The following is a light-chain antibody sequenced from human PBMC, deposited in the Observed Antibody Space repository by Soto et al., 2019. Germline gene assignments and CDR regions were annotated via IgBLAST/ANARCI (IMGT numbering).Light chain of an antibody. CDR1: QSVDSSF. Sequence: EIVLTQSPGSLSLSPGERATLSCRASQSVDSSFFAWYQQKPGQAPRLLIYGASNRATGIPNRFSGRGCGTDFTLIISRLAPEDSAVYSCQQYVSSVTFGQGTKVEIK. V-gene: IGKV3-20*01. CDR3: QQYVSSVT. CDR2: GAS. J-gene: IGKJ1*01.